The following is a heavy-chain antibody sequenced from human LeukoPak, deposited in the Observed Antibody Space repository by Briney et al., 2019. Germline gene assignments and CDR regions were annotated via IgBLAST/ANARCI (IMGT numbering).Heavy chain of an antibody. V-gene: IGHV1-2*02. J-gene: IGHJ6*03. CDR1: GYTFTGYY. CDR3: ASAKLTHYYYYMDV. Sequence: ASVKVSCKASGYTFTGYYMHWVRQAPGQGLEWMGWINPNSGGTNYAQKFQGRVTMTRDTSISTAYMELSRLRSDDTAVYYCASAKLTHYYYYMDVWGKGTTVTVSS. CDR2: INPNSGGT.